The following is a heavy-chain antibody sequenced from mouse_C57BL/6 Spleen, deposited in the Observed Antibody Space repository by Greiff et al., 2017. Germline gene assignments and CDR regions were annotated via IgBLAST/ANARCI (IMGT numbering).Heavy chain of an antibody. D-gene: IGHD2-2*01. Sequence: VQLQQSVPELVKPGASVKISCKASGYTFTDYYMNWVKQSHGKSLEWIGDINPNNGGTSYTQKFKGKATLTGDKSSSTAYMELRSLTSEDSAVYYCARRIYYGYDGGYYFDYWGQGTTLTVSS. CDR2: INPNNGGT. V-gene: IGHV1-26*01. CDR1: GYTFTDYY. CDR3: ARRIYYGYDGGYYFDY. J-gene: IGHJ2*01.